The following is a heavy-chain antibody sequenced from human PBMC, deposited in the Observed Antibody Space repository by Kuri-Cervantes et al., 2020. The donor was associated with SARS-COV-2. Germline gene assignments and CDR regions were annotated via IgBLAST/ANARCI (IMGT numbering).Heavy chain of an antibody. CDR1: GFTFSSYA. CDR3: ARDSHCSSTSCYTDGMDV. J-gene: IGHJ6*02. Sequence: GESLKISCAASGFTFSSYAMHWVRQAPGKGLEWVAVISYDGSNKYYADSVKGRFIISRDNSKNTLYLQMNSLRAEDTAVYYCARDSHCSSTSCYTDGMDVWGQGTTVTVSS. D-gene: IGHD2-2*02. V-gene: IGHV3-30-3*01. CDR2: ISYDGSNK.